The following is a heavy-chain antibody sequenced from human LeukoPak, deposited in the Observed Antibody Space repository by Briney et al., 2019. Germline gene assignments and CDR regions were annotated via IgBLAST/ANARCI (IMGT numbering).Heavy chain of an antibody. CDR3: AKEAYDSSGYPDGLNYFDY. V-gene: IGHV3-30*02. J-gene: IGHJ4*02. CDR2: IRHDGINE. CDR1: GFPFSSYG. Sequence: GGSLRLSCAASGFPFSSYGMHWVRQAPGKGLEWVAYIRHDGINEYYADSVKGRFTISRDNSKNTLYLQMNSLRAEDTAVYYCAKEAYDSSGYPDGLNYFDYWGQGTLVTVSS. D-gene: IGHD3-22*01.